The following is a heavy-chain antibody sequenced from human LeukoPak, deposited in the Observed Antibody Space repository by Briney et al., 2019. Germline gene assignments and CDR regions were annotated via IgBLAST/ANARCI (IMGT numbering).Heavy chain of an antibody. CDR3: AREYSSSSGRAFDI. CDR2: ISSSSTAI. V-gene: IGHV3-48*01. Sequence: GGSLRLSCAASGFTFTTYTMNWVRQAPGKGLEWVSYISSSSTAIYYADSVKGRFTVSRDNAKNSLSLQMNSLRAEDTAVYYCAREYSSSSGRAFDIWGQGTMVTVSS. CDR1: GFTFTTYT. J-gene: IGHJ3*02. D-gene: IGHD6-6*01.